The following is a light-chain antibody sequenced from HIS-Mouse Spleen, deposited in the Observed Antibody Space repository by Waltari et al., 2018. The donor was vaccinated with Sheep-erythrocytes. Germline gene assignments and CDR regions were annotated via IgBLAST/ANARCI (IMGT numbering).Light chain of an antibody. CDR1: SSDVGGYNY. J-gene: IGLJ3*02. CDR3: CSYAGSSTPWV. CDR2: EVS. Sequence: TISCTGTSSDVGGYNYVSWYQQHPGKAPKRMIYEVSKRPSGVSNRFSGSKSGNTASLTISGLQAEDEADYYCCSYAGSSTPWVFGGGTKLTVL. V-gene: IGLV2-23*02.